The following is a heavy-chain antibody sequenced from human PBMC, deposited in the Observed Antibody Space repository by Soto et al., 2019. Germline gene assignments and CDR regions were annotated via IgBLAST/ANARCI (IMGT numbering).Heavy chain of an antibody. J-gene: IGHJ4*02. CDR3: AREFIFDY. V-gene: IGHV1-18*01. CDR1: GYTFNTYG. CDR2: ISAYNGNT. Sequence: QVQLVQSGAEVKKPGASVKVACKASGYTFNTYGISWVRQAPGQGREWMGWISAYNGNTKYALKLQGRVTMTTDTSTSTAYMELRSLGSDDTAVYYCAREFIFDYWGLGTLVTVSS.